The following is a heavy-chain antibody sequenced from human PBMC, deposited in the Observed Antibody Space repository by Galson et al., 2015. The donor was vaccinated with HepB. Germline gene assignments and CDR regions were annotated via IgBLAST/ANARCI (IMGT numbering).Heavy chain of an antibody. CDR3: VRDGGPELGNYYYYMGV. CDR2: INPNSGGT. Sequence: SVKVSCKGFGYTFIGYYMHWVRQAPGQGLEWMGWINPNSGGTKYAQKFQGRVTMTRDTSISTAYMELTRLTSDDTALYYCVRDGGPELGNYYYYMGVWGKGTTVTVSS. J-gene: IGHJ6*03. D-gene: IGHD3-16*01. CDR1: GYTFIGYY. V-gene: IGHV1-2*02.